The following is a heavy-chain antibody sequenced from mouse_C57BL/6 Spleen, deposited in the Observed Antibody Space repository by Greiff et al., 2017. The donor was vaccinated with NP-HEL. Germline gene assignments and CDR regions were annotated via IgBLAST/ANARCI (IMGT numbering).Heavy chain of an antibody. V-gene: IGHV5-17*01. D-gene: IGHD1-1*01. J-gene: IGHJ1*03. Sequence: DVMLVESGGGLVKPGGSLKLSCAASGFTFSDYGMHWVRQAPEKGLEWVAYISSGSSTIYYADTVKGRFTISRDNAKNTRFLPMTSLRSEDTAMYYCATYYGSSYGWYFDVWGTGTTVTVSS. CDR2: ISSGSSTI. CDR3: ATYYGSSYGWYFDV. CDR1: GFTFSDYG.